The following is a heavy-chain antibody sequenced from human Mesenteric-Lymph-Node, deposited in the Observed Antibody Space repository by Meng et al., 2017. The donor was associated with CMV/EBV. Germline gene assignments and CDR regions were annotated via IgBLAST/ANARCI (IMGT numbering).Heavy chain of an antibody. Sequence: QVQLVQSGAEGKKPGPSVKVSCKASGGTFSSYTISWVRQAPGQGLEWMGRIIPILGIANYAQKFQGRVTITADKSTSTAYMELSSLRSEDTAVYYCAGGIAAAGSRWFDPWGQGTLVTVSS. V-gene: IGHV1-69*02. J-gene: IGHJ5*02. D-gene: IGHD6-13*01. CDR2: IIPILGIA. CDR3: AGGIAAAGSRWFDP. CDR1: GGTFSSYT.